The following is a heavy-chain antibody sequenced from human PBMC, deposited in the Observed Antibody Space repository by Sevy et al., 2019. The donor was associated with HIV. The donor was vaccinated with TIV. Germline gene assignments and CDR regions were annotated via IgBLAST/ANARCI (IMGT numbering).Heavy chain of an antibody. CDR2: ISSGSTYI. J-gene: IGHJ6*02. D-gene: IGHD1-26*01. CDR1: GFTFSSYS. CDR3: ASDRGVGTSSYGMDV. V-gene: IGHV3-21*01. Sequence: GGSLRLSCAASGFTFSSYSMNWVRQAPGKGLEWVSSISSGSTYIYYVDSVKGRFTISRDNAKNSLYLQMNSLRAEDTAVYYCASDRGVGTSSYGMDVWDQGTTVTVSS.